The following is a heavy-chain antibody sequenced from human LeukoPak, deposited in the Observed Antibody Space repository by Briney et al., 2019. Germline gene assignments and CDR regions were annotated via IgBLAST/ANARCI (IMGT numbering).Heavy chain of an antibody. CDR1: GGSISNYY. D-gene: IGHD5-12*01. Sequence: PSETLSLTCTVSGGSISNYYWSWIRQPPGKGLEWIGYIYYSGSTNYNPSLKSRVTISVDTSKNQFSLKLSSVTAADTAVYYCASTAGYSGYDYWGQGTLVTVSS. CDR3: ASTAGYSGYDY. J-gene: IGHJ4*02. CDR2: IYYSGST. V-gene: IGHV4-59*01.